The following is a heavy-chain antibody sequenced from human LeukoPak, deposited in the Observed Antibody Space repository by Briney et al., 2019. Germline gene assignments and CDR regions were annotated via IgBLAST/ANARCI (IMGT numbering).Heavy chain of an antibody. J-gene: IGHJ4*02. Sequence: RGESLKISCKGSGYSFSNYWISWVRQMPGKGREWMGRIDPSDSYTNYSPSFQGHVTISADKSISTAYLQWNSLKASDTAIYYCARQEYSGSYYVYWGQGTLVTVSS. V-gene: IGHV5-10-1*01. CDR2: IDPSDSYT. CDR1: GYSFSNYW. D-gene: IGHD1-26*01. CDR3: ARQEYSGSYYVY.